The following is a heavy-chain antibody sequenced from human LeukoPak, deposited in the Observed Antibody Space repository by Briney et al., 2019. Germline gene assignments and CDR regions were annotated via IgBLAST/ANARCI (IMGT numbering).Heavy chain of an antibody. D-gene: IGHD4-17*01. Sequence: GGSLRLSCAASGFTFSSYAMHWARQAPGKGLEWVAVISYDGSNKYYADSVKGRFTISRDNSKNTLYLQMNSLRAEDTAVYYCARGDLTTVTLLDYWGQGTLVTVSS. V-gene: IGHV3-30*04. CDR2: ISYDGSNK. J-gene: IGHJ4*02. CDR1: GFTFSSYA. CDR3: ARGDLTTVTLLDY.